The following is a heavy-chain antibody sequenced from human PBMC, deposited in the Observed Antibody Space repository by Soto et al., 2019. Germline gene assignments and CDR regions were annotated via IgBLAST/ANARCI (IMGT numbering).Heavy chain of an antibody. Sequence: SETLSLTCAVYGGSFSGYYWSWIRQPPGKGLEWIGEINHSGSTNYNPSLKSRVTISVDTSKNQFSLKLSSVTAADTAVYYCARVGKGITMVRGLYYFDYWGQGTLVTVSS. CDR2: INHSGST. D-gene: IGHD3-10*01. J-gene: IGHJ4*02. V-gene: IGHV4-34*01. CDR1: GGSFSGYY. CDR3: ARVGKGITMVRGLYYFDY.